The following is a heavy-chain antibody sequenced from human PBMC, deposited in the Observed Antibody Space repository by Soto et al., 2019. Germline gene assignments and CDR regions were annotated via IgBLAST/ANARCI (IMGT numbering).Heavy chain of an antibody. CDR1: GFTFSNYA. V-gene: IGHV3-23*01. Sequence: GGSLRLSCAASGFTFSNYAMNWVRQAPGKGLEWVSGISGSGGSTYYADSVKGRFTISRDNSKNTLYLQMNSLRAEDTAVYYCARDWGGLGFWGQGTLVTVSS. CDR2: ISGSGGST. CDR3: ARDWGGLGF. J-gene: IGHJ4*02. D-gene: IGHD3-10*01.